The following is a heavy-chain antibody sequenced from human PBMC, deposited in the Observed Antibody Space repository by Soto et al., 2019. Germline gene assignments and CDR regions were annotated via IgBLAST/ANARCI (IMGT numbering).Heavy chain of an antibody. D-gene: IGHD6-19*01. CDR1: GGSISSSNW. J-gene: IGHJ4*02. Sequence: QVQLQESGPGLVKPSGTLSLTCAVSGGSISSSNWWSWVRQPPGMGLEWIGEIYHSGSTNYNPSLKSRVTISVDKSKNQFSLKLSSVTAADTAVYYCANTQAVAGSMDFDYWGQGTLVTVSS. CDR2: IYHSGST. CDR3: ANTQAVAGSMDFDY. V-gene: IGHV4-4*02.